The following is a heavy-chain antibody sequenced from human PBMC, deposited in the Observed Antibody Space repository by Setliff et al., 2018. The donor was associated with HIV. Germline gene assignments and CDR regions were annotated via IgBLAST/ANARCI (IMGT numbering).Heavy chain of an antibody. V-gene: IGHV3-11*04. D-gene: IGHD6-6*01. CDR3: ARDLHILYSNSGGGFDY. CDR1: GFIFSDYY. CDR2: ISHSGFTI. Sequence: GGSLRLSCAASGFIFSDYYMSWIRQAPGKGLEWVSYISHSGFTIYYADSVKGRFTISRDNAKNSLYLQMNSLRVEETAVYYCARDLHILYSNSGGGFDYWGQGTLVTVSS. J-gene: IGHJ4*02.